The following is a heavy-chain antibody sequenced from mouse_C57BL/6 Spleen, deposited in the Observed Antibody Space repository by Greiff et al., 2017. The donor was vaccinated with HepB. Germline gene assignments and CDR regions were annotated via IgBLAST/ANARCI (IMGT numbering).Heavy chain of an antibody. Sequence: VQLQESGPELVKPGASVKLSCKASGYTFTSYDINWVKQRPGQGLEWIGWIYPRAGSTKYNEKFKGKATLTVDTSSSTAYMELHSLTSEDSAVYFCARTDYYGSSSAWFAYWGQGTLVTVSA. CDR2: IYPRAGST. CDR1: GYTFTSYD. CDR3: ARTDYYGSSSAWFAY. V-gene: IGHV1-85*01. D-gene: IGHD1-1*01. J-gene: IGHJ3*01.